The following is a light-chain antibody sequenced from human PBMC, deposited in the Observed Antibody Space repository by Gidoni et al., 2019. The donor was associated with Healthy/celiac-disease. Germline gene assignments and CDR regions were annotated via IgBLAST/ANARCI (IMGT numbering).Light chain of an antibody. Sequence: DIQLTQSPSFLSASVGDRVTITCRASQGISSYLAWYQQKPGKAPKLLIYAASTLQSGVPSRFSGSGSGTEFTLTISSLQPEDFATYYCQQRNSPFGGGTKVEIK. J-gene: IGKJ4*01. V-gene: IGKV1-9*01. CDR2: AAS. CDR3: QQRNSP. CDR1: QGISSY.